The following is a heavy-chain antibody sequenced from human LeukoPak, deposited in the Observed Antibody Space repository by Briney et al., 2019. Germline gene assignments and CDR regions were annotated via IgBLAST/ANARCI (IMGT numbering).Heavy chain of an antibody. D-gene: IGHD7-27*01. V-gene: IGHV1-2*02. CDR1: GFSLIVYY. J-gene: IGHJ4*02. CDR2: IDPKCGGT. CDR3: ARGPVWGLDY. Sequence: ASVKVSCRASGFSLIVYYMHWVRQAPGQGLEWMGWIDPKCGGTSSAQSFQGRLTMTSDTSISTVYMELSGLRSDDTATYYCARGPVWGLDYWGLGTLVTVSS.